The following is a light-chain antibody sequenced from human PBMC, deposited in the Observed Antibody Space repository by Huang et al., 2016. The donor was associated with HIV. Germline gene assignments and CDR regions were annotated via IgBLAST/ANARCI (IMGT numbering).Light chain of an antibody. Sequence: EVVMTQSPVTLSVSPGERATLSCRASQSVNNKLAWFQHKPGQAPRLLIHDASIRATGIPDRFSGSGSGTEFTLTISSLQSEDFAVYYCQQYNNWPPWTFGQGTKVEIK. J-gene: IGKJ1*01. CDR1: QSVNNK. CDR3: QQYNNWPPWT. V-gene: IGKV3-15*01. CDR2: DAS.